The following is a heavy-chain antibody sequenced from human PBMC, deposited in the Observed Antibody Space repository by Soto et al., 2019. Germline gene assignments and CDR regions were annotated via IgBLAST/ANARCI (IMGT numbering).Heavy chain of an antibody. CDR2: ISSSSSYT. CDR1: GFTFSDYY. D-gene: IGHD3-22*01. Sequence: AVGSVRLSCAASGFTFSDYYMSWIRQAPGKGLEWVSYISSSSSYTNYADSVKGRFTISRDNAKNSLYLQMNSLRAEDTAVYYCARESMIVGIDYWGQGTLVTVSS. J-gene: IGHJ4*02. CDR3: ARESMIVGIDY. V-gene: IGHV3-11*06.